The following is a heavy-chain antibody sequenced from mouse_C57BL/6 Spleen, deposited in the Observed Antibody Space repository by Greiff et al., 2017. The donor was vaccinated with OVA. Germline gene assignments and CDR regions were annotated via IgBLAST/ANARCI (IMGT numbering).Heavy chain of an antibody. CDR3: ARGGDYGRKNFDY. J-gene: IGHJ2*01. V-gene: IGHV3-6*01. CDR1: GYSITSGYY. Sequence: EVKVEESGPGLVKPSQSLSLTCSVTGYSITSGYYWNWIRQFPGNKLEWMGYISYDGSNNYNPSLKNRISITRDTSKNQFFLKLNSVTTEDTATYYCARGGDYGRKNFDYWGQGTTLTVSS. D-gene: IGHD1-1*01. CDR2: ISYDGSN.